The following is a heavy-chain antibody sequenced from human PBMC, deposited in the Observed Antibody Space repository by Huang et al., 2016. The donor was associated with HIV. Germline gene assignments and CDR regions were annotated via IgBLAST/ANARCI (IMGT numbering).Heavy chain of an antibody. J-gene: IGHJ6*03. D-gene: IGHD3-10*01. Sequence: QLLLQESGPGLVKPSEALALTCAVSGGSIRSSDYHWGWIRQPPGKGLEWIGSIYYKGNTHYCPSLKSRVTIAVDTSKNLFFLNLTSMTAADTAVYYCARHREGPVAYYSGWGSHLNYMDVWGRGRTVVVSS. CDR1: GGSIRSSDYH. V-gene: IGHV4-39*01. CDR3: ARHREGPVAYYSGWGSHLNYMDV. CDR2: IYYKGNT.